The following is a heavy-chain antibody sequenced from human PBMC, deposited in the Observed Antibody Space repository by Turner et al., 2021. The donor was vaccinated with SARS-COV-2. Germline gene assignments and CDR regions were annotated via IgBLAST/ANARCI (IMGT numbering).Heavy chain of an antibody. J-gene: IGHJ6*02. V-gene: IGHV4-34*01. CDR1: GGSFGGYY. CDR3: ARGIKGVLMSGSYYYYGMDV. Sequence: QVQLQQRRSGLLKPSETLSFTCAVYGGSFGGYYWSWNRQPPGKGLEWIGENNHSGGTNYNPSLKSRVTISVDTSKNQFSLKLSSVTAAETAVYYCARGIKGVLMSGSYYYYGMDVWGQGTTVTVSS. CDR2: NNHSGGT. D-gene: IGHD1-26*01.